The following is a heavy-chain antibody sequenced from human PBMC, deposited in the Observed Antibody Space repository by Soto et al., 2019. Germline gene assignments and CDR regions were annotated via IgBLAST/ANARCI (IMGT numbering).Heavy chain of an antibody. D-gene: IGHD3-3*01. V-gene: IGHV1-18*01. CDR1: GYTFTSYG. Sequence: ASVKVSCKASGYTFTSYGISWVRQAPGQGLEWMGWISAYNGNTNYAQKLQGRVTMTTDTSTSTAYMELRSLRSDDTAVYYCARDGKYDFWSGYPRYYYYGMDVWGQGTTVTVSS. J-gene: IGHJ6*02. CDR2: ISAYNGNT. CDR3: ARDGKYDFWSGYPRYYYYGMDV.